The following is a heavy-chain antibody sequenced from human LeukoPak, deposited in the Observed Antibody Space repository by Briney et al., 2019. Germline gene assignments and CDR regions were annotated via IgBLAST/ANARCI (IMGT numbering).Heavy chain of an antibody. CDR2: INPNSGDT. D-gene: IGHD5-12*01. CDR1: GYTLTGYY. Sequence: ASVKVSCKASGYTLTGYYMYWLRQAPGQGLEWMGWINPNSGDTSYAQKFQGRVTMTRDTSISTAYMELSRLTSDDTAVYYCAKNPYEYYFDYWGKGPLVTVSS. CDR3: AKNPYEYYFDY. J-gene: IGHJ4*02. V-gene: IGHV1-2*02.